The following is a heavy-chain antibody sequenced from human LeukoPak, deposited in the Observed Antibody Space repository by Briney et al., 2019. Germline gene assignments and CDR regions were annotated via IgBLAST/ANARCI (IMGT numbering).Heavy chain of an antibody. D-gene: IGHD4-11*01. J-gene: IGHJ4*02. Sequence: ASVKVSCKTSGYTFTGYYIHWVRQAPGQGLEWMRWINPSGDTIYAQKFQGRVTITRHTSINTVYMELRRLTSDDTAVYYCARSPDYSRFDYWGQGALVTVSS. V-gene: IGHV1-2*02. CDR2: INPSGDT. CDR3: ARSPDYSRFDY. CDR1: GYTFTGYY.